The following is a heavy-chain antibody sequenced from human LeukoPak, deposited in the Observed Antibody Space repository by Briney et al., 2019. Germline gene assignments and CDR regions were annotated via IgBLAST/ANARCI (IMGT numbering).Heavy chain of an antibody. CDR2: ISNGGDYK. D-gene: IGHD3-3*01. J-gene: IGHJ3*02. CDR3: ARSLRNAFDI. Sequence: GGSLRLSCTASGFTFSYFTMHWVRQAPGKGLEWVSSISNGGDYKRYAGSVRGRLTISRDNANNSLYLQMNSLRAEDTAVYYCARSLRNAFDIWGQGTTVIVSS. CDR1: GFTFSYFT. V-gene: IGHV3-21*06.